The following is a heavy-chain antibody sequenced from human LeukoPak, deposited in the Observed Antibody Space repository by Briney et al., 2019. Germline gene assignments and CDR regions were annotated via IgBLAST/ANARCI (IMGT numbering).Heavy chain of an antibody. D-gene: IGHD6-13*01. J-gene: IGHJ4*02. CDR2: ISNDGTNK. V-gene: IGHV3-30-3*01. Sequence: GGSLRLSCVASGFTFRSYAMHWVRQAPGKGLEWVAVISNDGTNKYYADSVRGRFTISRDNSKNTLYLQMNSLRVEDTAVYYCARDTGSQDSSSWYGAVDYWGQGTLVTVSS. CDR3: ARDTGSQDSSSWYGAVDY. CDR1: GFTFRSYA.